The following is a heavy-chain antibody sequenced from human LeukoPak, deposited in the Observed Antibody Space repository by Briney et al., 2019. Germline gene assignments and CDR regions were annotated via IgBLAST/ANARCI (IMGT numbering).Heavy chain of an antibody. Sequence: GGSLRLSCIASGLTLRRYIMNWVRQAPGKGLEWVASISNDSRYIYYSDSVKGRFTISRDNAENTVYLQTNSLRVEDTAMYYCASLSGVWDTGDKKWFDPWGQGTLVTVSS. CDR2: ISNDSRYI. V-gene: IGHV3-21*01. J-gene: IGHJ5*02. D-gene: IGHD2-8*02. CDR3: ASLSGVWDTGDKKWFDP. CDR1: GLTLRRYI.